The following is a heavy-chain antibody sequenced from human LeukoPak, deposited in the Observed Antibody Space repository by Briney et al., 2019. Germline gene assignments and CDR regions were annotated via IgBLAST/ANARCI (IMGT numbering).Heavy chain of an antibody. CDR1: GFIFSSYG. V-gene: IGHV3-33*08. CDR3: AREDSSGYLGYNWFDP. D-gene: IGHD3-22*01. J-gene: IGHJ5*02. Sequence: GGSLRLSCAASGFIFSSYGMHWVRQAPGKGLEWVAVIWYDGSNKYYADSVKGRFTISRDNSKNTLYLQMNSLRAEDTAVYYCAREDSSGYLGYNWFDPWGQGTLVTVSS. CDR2: IWYDGSNK.